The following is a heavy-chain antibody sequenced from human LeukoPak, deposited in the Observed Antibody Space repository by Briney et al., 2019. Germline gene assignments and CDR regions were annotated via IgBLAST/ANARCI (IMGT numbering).Heavy chain of an antibody. D-gene: IGHD3-22*01. V-gene: IGHV4-4*07. CDR1: GGSISSYY. CDR2: IYTSGST. Sequence: SETLSLTCTVSGGSISSYYWSWIRQPAGKGLEWIGRIYTSGSTNYNPSLKSRVTMSVDTSKNQFSLKLSSVTAADTAVYYCARESIDDSSGYYPCFGYWGQGTLVTVSS. J-gene: IGHJ4*02. CDR3: ARESIDDSSGYYPCFGY.